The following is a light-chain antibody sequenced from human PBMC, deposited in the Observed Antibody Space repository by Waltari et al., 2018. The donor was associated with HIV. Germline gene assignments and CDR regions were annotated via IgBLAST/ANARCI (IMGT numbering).Light chain of an antibody. V-gene: IGLV3-21*02. CDR1: NIGSKS. Sequence: SYVLTQPPSVSVAPGQTARITCGGNNIGSKSVHWYQQKPGQAPVLVVDDGSDRPSGIPERFSGSNSGNTATLTIRRVEAGEEADYYCQVWDSSSDHTRVFGGGTKLTVL. CDR2: DGS. CDR3: QVWDSSSDHTRV. J-gene: IGLJ2*01.